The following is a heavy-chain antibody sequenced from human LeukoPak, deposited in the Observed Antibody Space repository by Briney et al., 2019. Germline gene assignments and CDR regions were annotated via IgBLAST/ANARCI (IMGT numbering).Heavy chain of an antibody. J-gene: IGHJ4*02. D-gene: IGHD6-19*01. V-gene: IGHV3-23*01. CDR3: ARDLYSSGWHIGSAGY. Sequence: GGSLRLSCAASGFSFSNYAMTWVRQAPGKGLEWVSTISSGDDITYYADSVKGRFTIYRDNPKNTLYLQMNSLRAEDTAVYYCARDLYSSGWHIGSAGYWGQGTLVTVSS. CDR2: ISSGDDIT. CDR1: GFSFSNYA.